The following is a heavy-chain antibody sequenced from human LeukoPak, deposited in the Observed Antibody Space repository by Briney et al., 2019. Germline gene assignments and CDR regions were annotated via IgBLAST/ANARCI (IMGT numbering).Heavy chain of an antibody. V-gene: IGHV3-23*01. CDR1: VLTFEAQA. CDR2: ISGRGNKR. CDR3: AKDRCTTIWCSFDS. J-gene: IGHJ4*02. D-gene: IGHD1-1*01. Sequence: GGSLILSGVASVLTFEAQAMRGGRQAPWKGLEFVSAISGRGNKRLYADSVKGRFTISRDTSPNMVYLQMNNLRAEDTDLYYCAKDRCTTIWCSFDSWGQGTPVTVSS.